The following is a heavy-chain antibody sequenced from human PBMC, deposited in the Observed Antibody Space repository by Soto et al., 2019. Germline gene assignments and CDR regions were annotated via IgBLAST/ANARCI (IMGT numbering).Heavy chain of an antibody. D-gene: IGHD3-16*01. V-gene: IGHV3-23*02. CDR1: GFTFSSYA. CDR2: ISGSGGAI. CDR3: AADLPDWGAYAFDY. J-gene: IGHJ4*02. Sequence: GGSLRLSCAASGFTFSSYAMSWVRQAPGKGLEWVSAISGSGGAIHYGAPVEDRFTLSRDDSRDTVYLEMNSLRTEDTAVYYCAADLPDWGAYAFDYWGQGILVTVSS.